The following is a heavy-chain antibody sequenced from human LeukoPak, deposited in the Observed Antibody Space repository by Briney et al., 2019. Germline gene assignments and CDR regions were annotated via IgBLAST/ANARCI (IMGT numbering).Heavy chain of an antibody. CDR3: ARTDSSGYIDAFDI. Sequence: SEALSLTCTVSAGSVSNGNYYWSWLRQPPGKALEWIGYIYYTGTTYYIPSLEGRVTISVDTSKNQFSVKLNSVTAADTAVYYCARTDSSGYIDAFDIWGQGTMVTVSS. CDR1: AGSVSNGNYY. V-gene: IGHV4-61*01. CDR2: IYYTGTT. D-gene: IGHD3-22*01. J-gene: IGHJ3*02.